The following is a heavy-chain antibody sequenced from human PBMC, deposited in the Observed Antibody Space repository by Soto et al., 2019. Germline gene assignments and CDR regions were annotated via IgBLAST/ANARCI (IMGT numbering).Heavy chain of an antibody. D-gene: IGHD5-12*01. V-gene: IGHV3-53*02. Sequence: EVQLVETGGGLIQPGGSLRLSCAASGFTVSSNYMSWVRQAPRKGLEWVSVIYSGGSTYYADSVKGRFTISRDNSKNTLYLQMNSLRAEDTAVYYCASERRDGYNYRDYWGQGTLVTVSS. CDR1: GFTVSSNY. CDR2: IYSGGST. CDR3: ASERRDGYNYRDY. J-gene: IGHJ4*02.